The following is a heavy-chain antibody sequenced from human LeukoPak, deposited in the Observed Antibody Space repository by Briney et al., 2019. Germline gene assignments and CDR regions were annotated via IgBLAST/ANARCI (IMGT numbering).Heavy chain of an antibody. CDR1: GGTFSSYA. Sequence: SVKVSCKASGGTFSSYAISWERQAPGQGLEWMGGIIPIFGTANYAQKFQGRVTITADKSTSTAYMELSSLRSEDTAVYYCALRVVVPAANYNWFDPWGQGTLVTVSS. J-gene: IGHJ5*02. CDR2: IIPIFGTA. D-gene: IGHD2-2*01. CDR3: ALRVVVPAANYNWFDP. V-gene: IGHV1-69*06.